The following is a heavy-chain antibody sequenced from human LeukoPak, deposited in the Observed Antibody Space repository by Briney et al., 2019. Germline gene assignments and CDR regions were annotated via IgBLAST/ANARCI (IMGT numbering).Heavy chain of an antibody. CDR3: ARRFCTNTNCYAMDV. CDR2: INIDDKYT. CDR1: GSSFITYT. D-gene: IGHD2-8*01. Sequence: GGSLRLSCAASGSSFITYTMAWVRQAPGRGLEWVSSINIDDKYTYYADSVKGRFTISRDNARNSLFLQVNSLRAEDTAVYYCARRFCTNTNCYAMDVWGKGTTVTVSS. J-gene: IGHJ6*03. V-gene: IGHV3-21*01.